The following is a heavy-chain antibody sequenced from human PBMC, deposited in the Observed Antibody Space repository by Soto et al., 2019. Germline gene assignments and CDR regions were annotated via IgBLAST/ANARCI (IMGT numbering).Heavy chain of an antibody. CDR2: ISAYNGNT. CDR3: ARDISSGSYDWFDP. V-gene: IGHV1-18*04. Sequence: ASVKVSCKASGYTFTSYVISWVRRAPGQGLEWMGWISAYNGNTNYAQKLQGRVTMTTDTSTSTAYMELRSLRSDDTAVYYCARDISSGSYDWFDPWGQGTLVTVSS. J-gene: IGHJ5*02. CDR1: GYTFTSYV. D-gene: IGHD1-26*01.